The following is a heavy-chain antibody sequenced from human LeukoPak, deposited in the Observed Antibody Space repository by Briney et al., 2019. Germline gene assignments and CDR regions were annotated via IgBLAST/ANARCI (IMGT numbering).Heavy chain of an antibody. CDR1: GGSISSYY. CDR2: IYYSGGT. D-gene: IGHD1-26*01. V-gene: IGHV4-59*12. Sequence: PSETLSLTCSVSGGSISSYYWSWIRQPPGKGLEWIGYIYYSGGTNYNPSLKSRVSISVDTSKNQFSLKLSSVTAADTAVYYCAREMGIVGAKWFDYWGQGTLVTVSS. J-gene: IGHJ4*02. CDR3: AREMGIVGAKWFDY.